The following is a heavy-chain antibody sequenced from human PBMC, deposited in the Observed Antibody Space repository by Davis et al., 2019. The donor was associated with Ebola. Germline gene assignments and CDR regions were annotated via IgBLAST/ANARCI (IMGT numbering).Heavy chain of an antibody. D-gene: IGHD2-21*01. CDR1: GYTFTGYD. V-gene: IGHV1-8*01. CDR2: MNPNSGNT. J-gene: IGHJ4*02. CDR3: ARGGVAYSDLDY. Sequence: AASVKVSCKASGYTFTGYDINWVRQATGPGLEWLGWMNPNSGNTGYAQKFQGRVTMTRENSMSTAYMELRSLRSEDTAVYFCARGGVAYSDLDYWGQGTLVAVSS.